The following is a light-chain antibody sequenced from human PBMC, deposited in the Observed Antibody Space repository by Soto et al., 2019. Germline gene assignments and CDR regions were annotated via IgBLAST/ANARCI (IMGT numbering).Light chain of an antibody. Sequence: DIPMTQSPSSLSAAVWDRVTIACQSSHDVSRNLNWFQQQPGEAPKLLIYDASNLERGVPSSFSASGSGTDFTLTISSLQPEDVATYYCQQYNSMLSFGGGTEIELK. J-gene: IGKJ4*01. V-gene: IGKV1-33*01. CDR3: QQYNSMLS. CDR2: DAS. CDR1: HDVSRN.